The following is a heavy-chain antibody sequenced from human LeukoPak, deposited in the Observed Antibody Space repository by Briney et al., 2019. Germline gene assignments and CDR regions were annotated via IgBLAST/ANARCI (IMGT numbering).Heavy chain of an antibody. Sequence: PGGSLRLSCAASGFTFSSYEMNWVRQAPGKGLEWVSAISGSVISTYYADSVKGRFTISRDNAKNSLYLQMNSLRAEDTALYYCARDYVVGATPLDYWGQGTLVTVSS. CDR2: ISGSVIST. CDR1: GFTFSSYE. J-gene: IGHJ4*02. D-gene: IGHD1-26*01. V-gene: IGHV3-48*03. CDR3: ARDYVVGATPLDY.